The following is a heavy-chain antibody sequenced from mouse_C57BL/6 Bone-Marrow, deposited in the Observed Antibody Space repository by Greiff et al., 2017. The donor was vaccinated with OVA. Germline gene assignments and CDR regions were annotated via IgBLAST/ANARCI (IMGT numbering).Heavy chain of an antibody. J-gene: IGHJ2*01. Sequence: EVKLMESGGGLVQPGGSLSLSCAASGFTFTDYYMSWVRQPPGKALEWLGFIRNKANGYTTEYSASVKGRFTISRDNSQSILYLQMNAQRAEDSATYYRARYTGMYYYGSSLDDWGQGTTLTVSS. D-gene: IGHD1-1*01. CDR3: ARYTGMYYYGSSLDD. V-gene: IGHV7-3*01. CDR1: GFTFTDYY. CDR2: IRNKANGYTT.